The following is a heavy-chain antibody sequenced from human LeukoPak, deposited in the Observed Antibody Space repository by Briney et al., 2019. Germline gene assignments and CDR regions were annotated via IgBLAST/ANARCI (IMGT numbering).Heavy chain of an antibody. V-gene: IGHV1-69*04. J-gene: IGHJ4*02. CDR1: GGTFSSYA. Sequence: SVKVSCKASGGTFSSYAISWVRQAPGQGLEWMGRIIPILGIANYAQEFQGRVTITADKSTSTAYMELSSLRSEDTAVYYCARGCSSTSCRIDYWGQGTLVTVSS. D-gene: IGHD2-2*01. CDR2: IIPILGIA. CDR3: ARGCSSTSCRIDY.